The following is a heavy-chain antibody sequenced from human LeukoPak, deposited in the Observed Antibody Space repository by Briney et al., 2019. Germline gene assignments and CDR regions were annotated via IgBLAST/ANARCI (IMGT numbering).Heavy chain of an antibody. Sequence: PSQTLSLTCTLSGGSISSGGYYCSWIRQHPGKGLEWIVYIYYSGSTYYNPSLKSRVTISVDTSKNQFSLKLSSVTAADTAVYYCARTPSSGWYKRPYFDYWGQGTLVTASS. CDR3: ARTPSSGWYKRPYFDY. CDR2: IYYSGST. D-gene: IGHD6-19*01. J-gene: IGHJ4*02. CDR1: GGSISSGGYY. V-gene: IGHV4-31*03.